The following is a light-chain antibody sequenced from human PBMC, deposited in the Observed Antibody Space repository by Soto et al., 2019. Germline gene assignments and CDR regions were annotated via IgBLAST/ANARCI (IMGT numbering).Light chain of an antibody. J-gene: IGKJ1*01. CDR3: QHYNNWPPWT. CDR2: GAS. Sequence: EIVMTQSPATLSLSPGERATLSCRASQSVSSNLAWYQQKPGQAPRLLIYGASTRASGVPARFSGIGSGTEFTLTISSLQSEDFAVYYCQHYNNWPPWTFGQGTKV. CDR1: QSVSSN. V-gene: IGKV3-15*01.